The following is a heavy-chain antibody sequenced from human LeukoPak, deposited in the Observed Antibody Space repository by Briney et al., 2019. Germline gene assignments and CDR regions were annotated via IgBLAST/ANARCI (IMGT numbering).Heavy chain of an antibody. V-gene: IGHV3-33*01. CDR1: GFTFSSYG. CDR2: IWYDGSNK. CDR3: ARDRRSRDYYDSSGPPDY. D-gene: IGHD3-22*01. Sequence: PGGSLRLSCAASGFTFSSYGMHWVRQAPGKGLEWVAVIWYDGSNKYYADSVKGRFTISRDNSKNTLYLQMNSLRAEDTAVYYCARDRRSRDYYDSSGPPDYWGQGTLVTVSS. J-gene: IGHJ4*02.